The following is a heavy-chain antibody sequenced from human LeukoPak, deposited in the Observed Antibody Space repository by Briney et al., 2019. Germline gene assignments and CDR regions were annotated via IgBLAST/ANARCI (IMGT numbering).Heavy chain of an antibody. J-gene: IGHJ3*02. CDR1: GYTLTELS. Sequence: ASVKVSCKVSGYTLTELSMHWVRQAPGKGLEWMGGFDPEDGETIYAQKFQGRVTMTEDTSTDTAYMELSSLRSEDTAVYYCATASSRITMVRGVVGAFDIWGQGTMVTVSS. CDR2: FDPEDGET. V-gene: IGHV1-24*01. CDR3: ATASSRITMVRGVVGAFDI. D-gene: IGHD3-10*01.